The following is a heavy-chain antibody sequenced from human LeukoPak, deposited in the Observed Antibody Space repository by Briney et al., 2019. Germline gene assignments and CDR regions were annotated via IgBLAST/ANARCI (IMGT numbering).Heavy chain of an antibody. Sequence: ASVKVSCKASGGTFSSNTNSWVRQAPGQGLEWVGSIIPILGIANYAQKFQGRVTITADKSTSTAYMELSSLRSEDTAVYYCARDTDSSGYFRWFDPWGQGTLVTVSS. CDR3: ARDTDSSGYFRWFDP. J-gene: IGHJ5*02. CDR2: IIPILGIA. V-gene: IGHV1-69*04. CDR1: GGTFSSNT. D-gene: IGHD3-22*01.